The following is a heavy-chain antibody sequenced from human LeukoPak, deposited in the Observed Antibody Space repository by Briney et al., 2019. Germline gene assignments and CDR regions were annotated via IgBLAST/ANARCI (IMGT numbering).Heavy chain of an antibody. V-gene: IGHV4-59*01. CDR2: IHYTGTT. CDR1: GASISSYY. D-gene: IGHD4-17*01. CDR3: ARESTVNYYFDY. J-gene: IGHJ4*02. Sequence: SETLSLTCTVSGASISSYYWSWIRQPPGKGLEWIGYIHYTGTTNYNPSLKSRVTISVDTSKNQFSLKLSSVTAADTAVYYCARESTVNYYFDYWGQGTLVTVSS.